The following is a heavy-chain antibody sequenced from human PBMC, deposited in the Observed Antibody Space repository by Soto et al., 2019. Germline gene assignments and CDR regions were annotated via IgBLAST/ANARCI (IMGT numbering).Heavy chain of an antibody. D-gene: IGHD6-19*01. CDR1: GFTFGDYA. Sequence: GGSLRLSCTASGFTFGDYAMSWFRQAPGKGLEWVGFIRSKAYGGTTEYAASVKGRFNISRDDSKSIAYLQMNSLKTEDTAVYYCTRVSPIAVAAHDAFDIWGQGTMVTVSS. CDR2: IRSKAYGGTT. J-gene: IGHJ3*02. CDR3: TRVSPIAVAAHDAFDI. V-gene: IGHV3-49*03.